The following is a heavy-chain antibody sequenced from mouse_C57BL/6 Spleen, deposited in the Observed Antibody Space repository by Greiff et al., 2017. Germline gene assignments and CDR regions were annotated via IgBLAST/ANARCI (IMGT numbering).Heavy chain of an antibody. Sequence: EVQLVESGPGLVKPSQSLSLTCSVTGYSITSGYYWNWIRQFPGNKLEWMGYISYDGSNNYNPSLKNRISITRDTSKNQFFLKLNSVTTEDTATYYCARVYYGNFHYFDYWGQGTTLTVSS. D-gene: IGHD2-1*01. CDR1: GYSITSGYY. CDR3: ARVYYGNFHYFDY. J-gene: IGHJ2*01. CDR2: ISYDGSN. V-gene: IGHV3-6*01.